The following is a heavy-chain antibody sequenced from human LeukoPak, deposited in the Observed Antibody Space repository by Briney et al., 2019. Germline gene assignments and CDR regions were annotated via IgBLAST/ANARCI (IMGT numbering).Heavy chain of an antibody. Sequence: PGGSLRLSCAASGFTFSDHYMDWVRQAPGKGLEWVSYISSSGSTIYYADSVKGRFTISRDNARNSLYLQMNSLRAEDTAVYYCARDNYDSSGPYYFDYWGQGTLVTVSS. V-gene: IGHV3-11*04. D-gene: IGHD3-22*01. CDR2: ISSSGSTI. J-gene: IGHJ4*02. CDR1: GFTFSDHY. CDR3: ARDNYDSSGPYYFDY.